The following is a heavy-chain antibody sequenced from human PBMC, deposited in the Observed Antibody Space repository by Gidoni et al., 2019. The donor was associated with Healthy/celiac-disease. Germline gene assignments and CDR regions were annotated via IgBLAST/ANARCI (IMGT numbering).Heavy chain of an antibody. V-gene: IGHV4-59*08. CDR1: GGSISSYY. CDR2: IYYSGST. Sequence: QVQLQESGPGLVKPSETLSLTCTVSGGSISSYYWSWIRQPPGKGLEWIGYIYYSGSTNYNPSLKSRVTISVDTSKNQFSLKLSSVTAADTAVYYCARGVSYYDSSGYSRGPFFDYWGQGTLVTVSS. J-gene: IGHJ4*02. D-gene: IGHD3-22*01. CDR3: ARGVSYYDSSGYSRGPFFDY.